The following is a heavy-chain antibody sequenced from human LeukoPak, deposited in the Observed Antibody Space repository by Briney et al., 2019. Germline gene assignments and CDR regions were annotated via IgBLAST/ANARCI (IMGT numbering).Heavy chain of an antibody. V-gene: IGHV3-30-3*01. Sequence: GGSLRLSCAASGFTFSSYAMHWVRQAPGKGLEWVAVISYDGSNKYYADSVKSRFTISRDNSKNRLYLQMNSLRAEDTAVYYCARVGSKTAMAYPLDYWGQGTLVTVSS. D-gene: IGHD5-18*01. J-gene: IGHJ4*02. CDR3: ARVGSKTAMAYPLDY. CDR2: ISYDGSNK. CDR1: GFTFSSYA.